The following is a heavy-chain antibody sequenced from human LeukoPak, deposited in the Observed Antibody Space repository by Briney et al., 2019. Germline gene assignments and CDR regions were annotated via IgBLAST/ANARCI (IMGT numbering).Heavy chain of an antibody. J-gene: IGHJ4*02. Sequence: GSLRLSCTASGFTFSSYAMTWVRLAPGKGLEWVSGITGGGAGTYYADSVKGRFAISRDNSKNTLYLQMNSLRAEDTAVYYCAKSLRGDTVTDSAYWGQGTLVTVSS. V-gene: IGHV3-23*01. D-gene: IGHD5-18*01. CDR3: AKSLRGDTVTDSAY. CDR1: GFTFSSYA. CDR2: ITGGGAGT.